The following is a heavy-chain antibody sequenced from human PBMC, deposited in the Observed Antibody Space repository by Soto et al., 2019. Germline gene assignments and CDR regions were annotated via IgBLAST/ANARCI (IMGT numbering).Heavy chain of an antibody. D-gene: IGHD6-19*01. J-gene: IGHJ4*02. V-gene: IGHV3-23*01. CDR1: GFTFNNYA. Sequence: EVHLLESGGGLVQPGGSLRLSCEASGFTFNNYAMTWVRQTPGKGLQWVSTISGSGSSTFYAESVRGRFTISRDNSKNTLYLQMNSLRAEDTALYYCAKEKIASTVADFFDYWGQGTLVTVSS. CDR2: ISGSGSST. CDR3: AKEKIASTVADFFDY.